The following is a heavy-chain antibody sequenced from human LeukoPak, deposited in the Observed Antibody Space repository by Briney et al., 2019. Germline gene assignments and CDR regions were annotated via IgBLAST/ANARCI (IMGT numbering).Heavy chain of an antibody. V-gene: IGHV3-21*01. CDR3: AKGGDGYNYGSYFDY. J-gene: IGHJ4*02. CDR1: GFTFSNYH. Sequence: GGSLRLSCAASGFTFSNYHMNWVRQAPGKGLEWVSSISSSSSYIYYTDSVKGRFTISRDNSKNTLYLQMNSLRAEDTAVYYCAKGGDGYNYGSYFDYWGQGTLVTVSS. D-gene: IGHD5-24*01. CDR2: ISSSSSYI.